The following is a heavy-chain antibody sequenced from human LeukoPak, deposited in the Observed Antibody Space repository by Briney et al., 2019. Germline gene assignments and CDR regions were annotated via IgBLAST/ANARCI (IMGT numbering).Heavy chain of an antibody. CDR3: AKGRGGSRFPSYGMDV. Sequence: GGSLRLSCAASGFTFSSYAMSWVRQAPGKGLEWVSAISGSGGSTYYADSVKGRFTISRDNSKNTLYLQMNSLRAEDTAVYYCAKGRGGSRFPSYGMDVWGQGTTVTVSS. V-gene: IGHV3-23*01. CDR1: GFTFSSYA. J-gene: IGHJ6*02. CDR2: ISGSGGST. D-gene: IGHD2-15*01.